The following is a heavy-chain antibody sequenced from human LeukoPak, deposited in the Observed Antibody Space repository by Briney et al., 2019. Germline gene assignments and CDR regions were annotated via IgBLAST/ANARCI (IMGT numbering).Heavy chain of an antibody. D-gene: IGHD4-17*01. CDR3: AREDGDYGGSYYFDY. CDR1: GGSISSGSYY. J-gene: IGHJ4*02. V-gene: IGHV4-61*02. Sequence: SQTLSLTCTVSGGSISSGSYYWSWIRQPAGKGLEWIGRIYTSGSTNYNPSLKSRVTISVDTSKNQFSLKLSSVTAADTAVYYCAREDGDYGGSYYFDYWGQGTLVTVSS. CDR2: IYTSGST.